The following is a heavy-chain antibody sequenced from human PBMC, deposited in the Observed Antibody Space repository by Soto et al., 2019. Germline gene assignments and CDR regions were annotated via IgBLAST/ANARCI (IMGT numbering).Heavy chain of an antibody. Sequence: GGSLRLSCAASGFNFSSYSMNWVRQAPGKGLEWVSYISSSSSTIYYADSVKGRFTISRDNAKNSLYLQMNSLRDEDTAVYYCARPEYSSSSYGMDVWGQGTTVTVSS. CDR3: ARPEYSSSSYGMDV. CDR1: GFNFSSYS. CDR2: ISSSSSTI. D-gene: IGHD6-6*01. V-gene: IGHV3-48*02. J-gene: IGHJ6*02.